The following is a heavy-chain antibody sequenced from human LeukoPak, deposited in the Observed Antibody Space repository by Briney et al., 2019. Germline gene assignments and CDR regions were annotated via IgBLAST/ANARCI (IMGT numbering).Heavy chain of an antibody. CDR1: GFTFSIYG. Sequence: PGGSLRLSCAASGFTFSIYGMHWVRQAPGKGLEWVAVISYDGSNKYYADSVKGRFTISRDSSKNTLYLQMNSLRAEDTAVYYCVREMATTEAFDYWGQGALVTVSS. D-gene: IGHD5-24*01. CDR2: ISYDGSNK. CDR3: VREMATTEAFDY. V-gene: IGHV3-30*03. J-gene: IGHJ4*02.